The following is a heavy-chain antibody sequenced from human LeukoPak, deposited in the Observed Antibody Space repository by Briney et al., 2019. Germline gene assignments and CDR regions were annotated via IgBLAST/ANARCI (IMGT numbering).Heavy chain of an antibody. CDR1: GFTFSNYW. D-gene: IGHD2-15*01. V-gene: IGHV3-7*01. J-gene: IGHJ3*02. CDR3: ARVDPYGGNCQGAFDI. Sequence: GGSLRLSCAASGFTFSNYWMTWVRQAPGKGREWVANINQDGSEKNYVDSEKGRFTISRDNANKSLYLQMNSLRADDTAVYYCARVDPYGGNCQGAFDIWGQGAMVIVSS. CDR2: INQDGSEK.